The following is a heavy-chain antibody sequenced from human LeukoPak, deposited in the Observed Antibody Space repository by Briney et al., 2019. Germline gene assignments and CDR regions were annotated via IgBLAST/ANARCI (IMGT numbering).Heavy chain of an antibody. D-gene: IGHD2-15*01. CDR2: INAGNGNT. J-gene: IGHJ6*02. V-gene: IGHV1-3*01. CDR1: GYTFTSYA. CDR3: AGDSARRGGGAYYYGMDV. Sequence: ASVKVSCKASGYTFTSYAMHWVRQAPGQRLEWMGWINAGNGNTKYSQKFQGRVTITRDTSASTAYMELSSLRSEDTAVYYCAGDSARRGGGAYYYGMDVWGQGTTVTVSS.